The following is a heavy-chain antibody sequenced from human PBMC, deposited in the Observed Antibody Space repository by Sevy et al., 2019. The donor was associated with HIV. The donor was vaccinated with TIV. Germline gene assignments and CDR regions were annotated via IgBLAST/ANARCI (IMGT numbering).Heavy chain of an antibody. V-gene: IGHV3-23*01. CDR3: AREGSTKPHDF. D-gene: IGHD2-8*01. CDR2: LSFGCGEI. J-gene: IGHJ4*02. CDR1: GFTFSKYS. Sequence: GGSLRLSCAASGFTFSKYSMSWVRQPPGKGLEWVSTLSFGCGEINYADSVKSRFTITIDNSKCSVVLQMNNLRPEDTAVYYYAREGSTKPHDFWGQGTLVTVSS.